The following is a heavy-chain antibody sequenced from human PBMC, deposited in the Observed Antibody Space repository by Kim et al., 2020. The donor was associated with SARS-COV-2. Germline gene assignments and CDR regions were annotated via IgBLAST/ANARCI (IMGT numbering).Heavy chain of an antibody. J-gene: IGHJ6*02. CDR1: GFTFSSYA. CDR3: ARENYYGSGSFYYYYYYGMDV. CDR2: ISYDGSNK. V-gene: IGHV3-30*04. D-gene: IGHD3-10*01. Sequence: GGSLRLSYAASGFTFSSYAMHWVRQAPGKGLEWVAVISYDGSNKYYADSVKGRFTISRDNSKNTLYLQMNSLRAEDTAVYYCARENYYGSGSFYYYYYYGMDVWGQGTTVTVSS.